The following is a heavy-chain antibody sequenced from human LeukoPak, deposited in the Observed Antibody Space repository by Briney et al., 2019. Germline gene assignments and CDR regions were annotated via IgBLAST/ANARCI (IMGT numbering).Heavy chain of an antibody. CDR1: GFTVSSNY. Sequence: GGSLRLSCAASGFTVSSNYMSWVRQAPGKGLEWVSVIYSGGSTYYADSVKGRFTISRDNSKNTLYLQMNSLRAEDTAVYYCAKRRTWELALFDYWGQGTLVTVSS. CDR3: AKRRTWELALFDY. D-gene: IGHD1-26*01. CDR2: IYSGGST. J-gene: IGHJ4*02. V-gene: IGHV3-53*01.